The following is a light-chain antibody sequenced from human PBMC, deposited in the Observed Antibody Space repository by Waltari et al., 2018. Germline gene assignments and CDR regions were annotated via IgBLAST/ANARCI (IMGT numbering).Light chain of an antibody. CDR1: SSDVGGYNY. V-gene: IGLV2-14*03. CDR2: DVS. CDR3: SSYTSSSTVI. Sequence: QSALTQPASVSGSPGQSITISCTGTSSDVGGYNYVSWYQQHPGKAPKLMIYDVSNPPSGGANRFAGSKSGNTASLTISGLQAEDEADYYCSSYTSSSTVIFGGGTKLTVL. J-gene: IGLJ2*01.